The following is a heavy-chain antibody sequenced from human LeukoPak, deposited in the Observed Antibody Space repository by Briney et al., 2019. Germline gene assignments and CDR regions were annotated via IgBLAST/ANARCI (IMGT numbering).Heavy chain of an antibody. D-gene: IGHD3-10*01. Sequence: SETLSLTCTVSGGSISSSSYYWGWIRQPPGKGLEWIGSIYYSGSTYYNPSLKSRVTISVDTSKNHFSLKLSSVTAADTAVYYCARPYYYGSGSSKGAFDIWGQGTMVTVSS. J-gene: IGHJ3*02. V-gene: IGHV4-39*02. CDR3: ARPYYYGSGSSKGAFDI. CDR1: GGSISSSSYY. CDR2: IYYSGST.